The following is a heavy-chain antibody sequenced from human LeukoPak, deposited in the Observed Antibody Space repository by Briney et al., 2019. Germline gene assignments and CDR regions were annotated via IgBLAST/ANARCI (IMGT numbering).Heavy chain of an antibody. CDR1: GVTFTPAN. CDR3: ARDPKSQLLLDY. CDR2: INPYSGAI. J-gene: IGHJ4*02. Sequence: ASLKISSTCLGVTFTPANIHWVRQAPGQGLECMGWINPYSGAINYAQKFQGRVTLTRDTSICAAYMGLSRLSSGETAVYYCARDPKSQLLLDYWGQGTLVTVSS. D-gene: IGHD2-2*01. V-gene: IGHV1-2*02.